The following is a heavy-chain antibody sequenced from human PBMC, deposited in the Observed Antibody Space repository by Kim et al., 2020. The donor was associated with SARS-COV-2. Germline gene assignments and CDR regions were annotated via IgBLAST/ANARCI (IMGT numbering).Heavy chain of an antibody. Sequence: GGSLRLSCAASGFTLSCYSMNWVRQAPGKGLEWVSSISSSSSYIYYADSVKGRFTISRDNAKNSLYLQMNSLRAEDTAVYYCARGGGGSYEENGFDPWGQGTLVTVSS. D-gene: IGHD1-26*01. V-gene: IGHV3-21*01. CDR1: GFTLSCYS. CDR2: ISSSSSYI. CDR3: ARGGGGSYEENGFDP. J-gene: IGHJ5*02.